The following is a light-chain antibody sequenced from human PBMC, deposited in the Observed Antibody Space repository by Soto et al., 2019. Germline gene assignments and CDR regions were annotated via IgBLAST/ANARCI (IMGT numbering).Light chain of an antibody. CDR2: PTS. J-gene: IGKJ2*01. CDR3: QQSYSTPYS. V-gene: IGKV1-39*01. Sequence: DLQMTQSPSSLSASVGARVTITCRARRSIGNYLNWYQQKPESAPKLLIYPTSSLQSGVPSRFSGSASGTDFTLTISSLQPEDFATYYCQQSYSTPYSFGQGTKREIK. CDR1: RSIGNY.